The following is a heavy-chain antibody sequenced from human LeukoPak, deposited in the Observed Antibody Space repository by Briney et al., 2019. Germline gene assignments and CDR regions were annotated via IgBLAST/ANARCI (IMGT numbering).Heavy chain of an antibody. J-gene: IGHJ6*03. D-gene: IGHD6-13*01. V-gene: IGHV3-30*01. Sequence: GRSLRLSCAASGFTFSSYAMHWVRQAPGKGLEWVAVISYDGSNKYYADSVKGRFTISSDNSKNTLYLQMNSLRAEDTAVYYCVRIAAAGYYYYYYMDVWGKGTTVTVSS. CDR1: GFTFSSYA. CDR3: VRIAAAGYYYYYYMDV. CDR2: ISYDGSNK.